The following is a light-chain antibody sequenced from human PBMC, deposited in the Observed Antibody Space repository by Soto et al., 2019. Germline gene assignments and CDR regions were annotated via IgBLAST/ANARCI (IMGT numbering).Light chain of an antibody. Sequence: SYELTQPPSVSVSPGQTASITCSGDKLGDAYACWYQQKSGQSPVLVIYQDSKRPSGIPERFSGSKSGNTATLTISGTQAMDEAAYYCQAWDSNIAVFGGGTKLTV. CDR1: KLGDAY. CDR3: QAWDSNIAV. J-gene: IGLJ2*01. V-gene: IGLV3-1*01. CDR2: QDS.